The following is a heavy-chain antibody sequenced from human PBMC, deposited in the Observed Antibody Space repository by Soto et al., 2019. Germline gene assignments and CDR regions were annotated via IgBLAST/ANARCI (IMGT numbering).Heavy chain of an antibody. D-gene: IGHD3-10*01. J-gene: IGHJ6*02. Sequence: ASVKVSCKASGGTFSSYAISWVRQAPGQGLEWMGGIIPIFGTANYAQKFQGRVTITADESTSTAYMELSSLRSEDTAVYYCARGEGNLYGMDVWGQGTTVTVSS. CDR1: GGTFSSYA. V-gene: IGHV1-69*13. CDR3: ARGEGNLYGMDV. CDR2: IIPIFGTA.